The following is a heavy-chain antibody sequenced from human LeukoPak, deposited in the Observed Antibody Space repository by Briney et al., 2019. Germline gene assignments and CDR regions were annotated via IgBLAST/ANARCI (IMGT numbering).Heavy chain of an antibody. CDR3: AKDREQWLVDY. Sequence: PGGSLRLSCAASGLAFSSYAMSWVRQAPGKGLEWVSTISVASNTFYADSVKGRFTISRDNSRNTVYLQMTSLRADDTAVYYCAKDREQWLVDYWGQGTLVTVSS. J-gene: IGHJ4*02. V-gene: IGHV3-23*01. CDR2: ISVASNT. CDR1: GLAFSSYA. D-gene: IGHD6-19*01.